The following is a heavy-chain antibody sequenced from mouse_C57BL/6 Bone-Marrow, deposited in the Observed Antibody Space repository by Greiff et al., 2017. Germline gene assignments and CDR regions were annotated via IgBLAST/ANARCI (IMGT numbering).Heavy chain of an antibody. CDR1: GYTFTSYW. CDR2: IHPNSGST. Sequence: VQLQQSGAELVKPGASVKLSCKASGYTFTSYWMHWVKQRPGQGLEWIGMIHPNSGSTNYNEKFKRQATLTVDKSSSTAYMQLSSLTSEDSAVYCCARFFWLRRYGDYRGQGTTRPVSS. CDR3: ARFFWLRRYGDY. J-gene: IGHJ2*01. V-gene: IGHV1-64*01. D-gene: IGHD2-2*01.